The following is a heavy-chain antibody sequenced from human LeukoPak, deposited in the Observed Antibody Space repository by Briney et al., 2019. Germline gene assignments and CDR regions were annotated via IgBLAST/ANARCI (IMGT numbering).Heavy chain of an antibody. CDR2: VYSNGIT. Sequence: SETLSLTCTVSGGSIHSYFWGWFRQTPGKGLEWIGYVYSNGITDYNPSLKSRVSISVDTSKNQFSLKLSSVTAADTAVYYCARDGIWGQGTMVTVSS. V-gene: IGHV4-59*12. CDR3: ARDGI. J-gene: IGHJ3*02. CDR1: GGSIHSYF.